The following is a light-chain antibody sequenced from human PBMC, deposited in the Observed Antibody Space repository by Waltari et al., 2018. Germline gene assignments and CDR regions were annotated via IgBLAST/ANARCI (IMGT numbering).Light chain of an antibody. V-gene: IGLV6-57*02. Sequence: NFWLAQPHSASESPGKTVTISCPGITATIARNYVPWYQQRPVSAPTTLIVEVNQRPSGVPDRFSASIDSSSSSASLTISGLKTEDEAHYYCQSYDGRNHWVFGGGTKLTVL. CDR1: TATIARNY. CDR2: EVN. CDR3: QSYDGRNHWV. J-gene: IGLJ3*02.